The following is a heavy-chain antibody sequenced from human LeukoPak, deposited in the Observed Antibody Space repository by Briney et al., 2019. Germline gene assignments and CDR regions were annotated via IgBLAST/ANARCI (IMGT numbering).Heavy chain of an antibody. CDR2: ISYDGSNK. D-gene: IGHD5-18*01. CDR1: GFTFSSYG. CDR3: AKGRRGLWLLDY. V-gene: IGHV3-30*18. Sequence: GRSLRLSCAASGFTFSSYGMHWVRQAPGKGLEWVAVISYDGSNKYYADSVKGRFTISRDNSKNTLYLQMNSLRAEDTAVYYCAKGRRGLWLLDYWGQGTLVTVSS. J-gene: IGHJ4*02.